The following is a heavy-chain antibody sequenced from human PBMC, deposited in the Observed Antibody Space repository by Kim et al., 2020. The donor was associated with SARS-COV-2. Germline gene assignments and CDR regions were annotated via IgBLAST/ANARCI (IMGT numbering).Heavy chain of an antibody. CDR1: GVAFGNYA. CDR3: ALKGSFGSGY. Sequence: GGSLRLSCVVSGVAFGNYAMPWVRQAPGKGLEWVSAVSGSGDKTYYADSVKGRFSISRDNSKSTLYLHMHSLRDADTAMYYCALKGSFGSGYGGQGTLVTVAS. CDR2: VSGSGDKT. V-gene: IGHV3-23*01. J-gene: IGHJ4*02. D-gene: IGHD3-3*01.